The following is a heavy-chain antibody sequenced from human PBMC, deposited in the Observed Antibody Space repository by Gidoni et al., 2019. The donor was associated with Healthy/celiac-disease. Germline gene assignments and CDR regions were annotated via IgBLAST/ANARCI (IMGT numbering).Heavy chain of an antibody. CDR3: ANGYNYDYFDY. CDR1: GGPISSYY. V-gene: IGHV4-59*01. CDR2: IYYSGST. D-gene: IGHD5-12*01. Sequence: QVQLQESGPGLVKPSETPSLTCPVPGGPISSYYWRWIRQPPGKGLEWIGYIYYSGSTNYNPSLKSRVTISVDTSKNQFSLKLSSVTAADTAVYYCANGYNYDYFDYWGQGTLVTVSS. J-gene: IGHJ4*02.